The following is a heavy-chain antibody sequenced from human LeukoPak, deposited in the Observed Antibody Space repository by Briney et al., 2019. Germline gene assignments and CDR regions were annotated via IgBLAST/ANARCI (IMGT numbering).Heavy chain of an antibody. CDR2: IYYGGST. D-gene: IGHD5-12*01. V-gene: IGHV4-39*07. CDR1: GDSVNTNNFY. Sequence: SETLSLTCTVSGDSVNTNNFYWGWIRQPPGKGLEYIGSIYYGGSTYYNPSLKSRVTISIDTSKNQFSLKLTSVTAADTAVYYCARLTSGGYDSYWYFDLWGRGTLVTVSS. J-gene: IGHJ2*01. CDR3: ARLTSGGYDSYWYFDL.